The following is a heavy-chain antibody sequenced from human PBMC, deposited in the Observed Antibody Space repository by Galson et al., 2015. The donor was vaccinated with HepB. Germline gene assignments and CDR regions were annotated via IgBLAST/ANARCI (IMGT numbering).Heavy chain of an antibody. J-gene: IGHJ4*02. V-gene: IGHV3-33*01. CDR2: IWYDGTNK. CDR1: GFTFSSYG. CDR3: ARAHYYGSGSYYSFLDY. Sequence: SLRLSCATSGFTFSSYGMHWVRQAPGKGLEWVAVIWYDGTNKYYVDSVKGRFTISRDNSKNTLYLQMNSLRAEDTAVYYCARAHYYGSGSYYSFLDYWGQGTLVTFSS. D-gene: IGHD3-10*01.